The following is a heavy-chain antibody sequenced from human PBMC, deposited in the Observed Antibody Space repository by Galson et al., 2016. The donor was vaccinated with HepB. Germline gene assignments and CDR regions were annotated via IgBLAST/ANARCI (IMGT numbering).Heavy chain of an antibody. Sequence: SLRLSCAASGFTFNIKTMNWVRQAPGKGLEWVSSISTSSSHKFYADSVKGRFTISRDNAKNSLFLQMNSLRADDTAVYYCARGRLTMVRGLNGYYFDLWGQGTLVTVSS. CDR3: ARGRLTMVRGLNGYYFDL. D-gene: IGHD3-10*01. J-gene: IGHJ4*02. CDR1: GFTFNIKT. V-gene: IGHV3-21*04. CDR2: ISTSSSHK.